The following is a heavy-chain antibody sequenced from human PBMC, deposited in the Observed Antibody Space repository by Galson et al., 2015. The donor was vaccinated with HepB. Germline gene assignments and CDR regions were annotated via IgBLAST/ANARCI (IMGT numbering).Heavy chain of an antibody. V-gene: IGHV1-3*01. Sequence: SVKVSCKASGYTFTSYAMHWVRRAPGQRLEWMGWINAGNGNTKYSQKFQGRVTITRDTSASTAYMELSSLRSEDTAVYYCARVSHYYDSSGYYSETYFDYWGQGTLVTVSS. CDR3: ARVSHYYDSSGYYSETYFDY. D-gene: IGHD3-22*01. J-gene: IGHJ4*02. CDR2: INAGNGNT. CDR1: GYTFTSYA.